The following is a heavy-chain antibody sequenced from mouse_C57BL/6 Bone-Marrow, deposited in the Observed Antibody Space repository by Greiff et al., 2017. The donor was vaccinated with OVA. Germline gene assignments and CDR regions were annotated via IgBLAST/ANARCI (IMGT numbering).Heavy chain of an antibody. CDR1: GFTIKNTY. Sequence: VQLQQPVAELVRPGASVKLSCTASGFTIKNTYMHWVKQRPEQGLEWIGRIDPANGNTKYAPKFQGKATITADTSSNTAYLQLSSLTSGDTAIYYCARGMDYWGQETSVTVSS. CDR3: ARGMDY. V-gene: IGHV14-3*01. CDR2: IDPANGNT. J-gene: IGHJ4*01.